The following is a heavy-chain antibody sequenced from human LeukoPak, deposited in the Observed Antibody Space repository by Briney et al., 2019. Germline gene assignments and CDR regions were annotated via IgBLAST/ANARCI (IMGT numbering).Heavy chain of an antibody. D-gene: IGHD1/OR15-1a*01. CDR3: ARGITGPKSPTFQYYYYYMDV. V-gene: IGHV1-69*01. CDR2: IIPIFGTA. J-gene: IGHJ6*03. CDR1: GGTFSSYA. Sequence: SVKVSCKASGGTFSSYAISWVRQAPGQGLEWMGGIIPIFGTAKYAQKFQGRVTITADESTSTAYMELSSLRSEDTAVYYCARGITGPKSPTFQYYYYYMDVWGKGTTVTVSS.